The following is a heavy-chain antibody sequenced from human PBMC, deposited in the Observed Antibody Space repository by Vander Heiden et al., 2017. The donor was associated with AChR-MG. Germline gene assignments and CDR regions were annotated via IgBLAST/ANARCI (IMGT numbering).Heavy chain of an antibody. CDR2: VSHRGST. D-gene: IGHD5-12*01. CDR3: ARVDLATANTFDV. V-gene: IGHV4-34*01. CDR1: GGSLSGFY. Sequence: QVHLQPWGAGVFKPADSLSLTCGVYGGSLSGFYWSGLRQAPGKGLEWIGEVSHRGSTSYNASLQSRATISVDTSKTHFSLHLRSVTVADTAVYYCARVDLATANTFDVWGQGTLGSVSS. J-gene: IGHJ4*02.